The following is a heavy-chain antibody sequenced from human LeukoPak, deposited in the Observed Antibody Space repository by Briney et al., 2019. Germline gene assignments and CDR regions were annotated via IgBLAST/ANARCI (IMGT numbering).Heavy chain of an antibody. CDR2: TSGPGGSR. D-gene: IGHD6-6*01. V-gene: IGHV3-23*01. Sequence: PGGSLRLSCAASGFTFSSYEMNWVRQAPGKGLEWVSATSGPGGSRDYADSVKGRFTISRDNSKNTLYLQMNSLRAEDTAIYYCAKKVGLVSAPLYYFDLWGQGTLVTVSS. CDR1: GFTFSSYE. J-gene: IGHJ4*02. CDR3: AKKVGLVSAPLYYFDL.